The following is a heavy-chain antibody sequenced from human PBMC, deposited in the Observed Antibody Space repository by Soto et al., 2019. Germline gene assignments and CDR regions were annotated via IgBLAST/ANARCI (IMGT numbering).Heavy chain of an antibody. V-gene: IGHV4-59*02. J-gene: IGHJ2*01. Sequence: SETLSLTCTVSGGSVNSYYWSWIRQPPGKGLEWIGYIFYSGSTKSNPSLKSRVTMSVDMSKNQISLHLRSVTAADTAIYYCARDRGEYTSSWFWYFSHWGHGTLVTVSS. CDR1: GGSVNSYY. CDR3: ARDRGEYTSSWFWYFSH. D-gene: IGHD6-13*01. CDR2: IFYSGST.